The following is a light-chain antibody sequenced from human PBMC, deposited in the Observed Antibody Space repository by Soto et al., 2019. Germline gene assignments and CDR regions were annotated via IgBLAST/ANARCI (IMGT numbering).Light chain of an antibody. J-gene: IGKJ2*01. Sequence: EIVMTQSPGPLSLSPGERATISCRASQVIGSRYLAWYHQKSGQAPRLLIYGASSRAIGIPDRFSGSGSGTDFTLTISRLEPEDFGVYYCQQFGSSIPHTFGQGTKLEIK. CDR2: GAS. CDR3: QQFGSSIPHT. V-gene: IGKV3-20*01. CDR1: QVIGSRY.